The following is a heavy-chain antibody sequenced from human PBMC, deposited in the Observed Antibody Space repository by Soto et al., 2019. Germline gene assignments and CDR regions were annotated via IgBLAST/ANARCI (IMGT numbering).Heavy chain of an antibody. CDR2: IYWDDDK. Sequence: QITLKEDGLTLVKPTQTLTLTCNVSGVSLSTSGVGVGWIRQPPGKALEWLALIYWDDDKRSSPSLKSRLNINKDTSKKQVVLTMTNKATVDTATYYCAHMRAAKFDYCRQGTLVTVCS. CDR1: GVSLSTSGVG. J-gene: IGHJ4*02. CDR3: AHMRAAKFDY. D-gene: IGHD2-15*01. V-gene: IGHV2-5*02.